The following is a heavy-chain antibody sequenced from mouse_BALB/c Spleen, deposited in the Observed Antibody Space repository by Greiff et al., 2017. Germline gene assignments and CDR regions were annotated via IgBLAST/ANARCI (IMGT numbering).Heavy chain of an antibody. V-gene: IGHV5-9-4*01. J-gene: IGHJ4*01. CDR2: ISSGGSYT. Sequence: EVMLVESGGGLVKPGGSLKLSCAASGFTFSSYAMSWVRQSPEKRLEWVAEISSGGSYTYYPDTVTGRFTISRDNAKNTLYLEMSSLRSEDTAMYYCERDRDIFSCAMVYWGQGTRVTVSS. CDR1: GFTFSSYA. CDR3: ERDRDIFSCAMVY.